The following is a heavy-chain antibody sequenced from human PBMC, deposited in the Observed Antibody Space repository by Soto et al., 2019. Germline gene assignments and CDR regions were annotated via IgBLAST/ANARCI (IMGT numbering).Heavy chain of an antibody. CDR1: GGSISTYY. CDR2: IYYTGIT. CDR3: AGWEYYYNGMDV. V-gene: IGHV4-59*08. Sequence: QVQLQESGPGLVKPSETLSLTCTVSGGSISTYYWSWIRQPPGKGLEWIGYIYYTGITNYNPSLKSRVTISVDTSKTQFYLKLRSVTAADTAVYYCAGWEYYYNGMDVWGQGTTVTVSS. D-gene: IGHD1-26*01. J-gene: IGHJ6*02.